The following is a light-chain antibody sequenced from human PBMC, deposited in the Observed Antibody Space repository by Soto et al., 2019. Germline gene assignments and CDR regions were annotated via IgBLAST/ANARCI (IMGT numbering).Light chain of an antibody. CDR2: GAS. Sequence: EIVLMQSPGTLSLSPGEGATLSCRASQTMTRAYVAWYQQKPGQAPRLLIYGASSRATGIPDRFSGSGSGTDFTLTISRLEPEDFALYYCQQYGSSAPITFGQGTRLEIK. J-gene: IGKJ5*01. CDR3: QQYGSSAPIT. CDR1: QTMTRAY. V-gene: IGKV3-20*01.